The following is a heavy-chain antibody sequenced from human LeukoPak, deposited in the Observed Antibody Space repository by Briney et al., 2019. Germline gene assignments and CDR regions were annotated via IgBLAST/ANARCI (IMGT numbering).Heavy chain of an antibody. J-gene: IGHJ4*02. CDR2: IIPIFGTA. V-gene: IGHV1-69*05. Sequence: SVKVSCKASGGTFSSYAMSWVRQAPGQGLEWMGRIIPIFGTANYAQKFQGRVTITTDESTSTAYMELSSLRSEDTAVYYCARGPMIVVVRFDYWGQGTLVTVSS. CDR1: GGTFSSYA. CDR3: ARGPMIVVVRFDY. D-gene: IGHD3-22*01.